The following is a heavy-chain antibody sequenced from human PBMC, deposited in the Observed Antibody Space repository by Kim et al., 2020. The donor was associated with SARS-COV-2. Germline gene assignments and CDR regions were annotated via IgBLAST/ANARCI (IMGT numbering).Heavy chain of an antibody. D-gene: IGHD1-26*01. CDR3: ARDNVGARSIDAFDI. CDR2: IIPIFGTA. J-gene: IGHJ3*02. CDR1: GGTFSSYA. Sequence: SVKVSCKASGGTFSSYAISWVRQAPGQGLEWMGGIIPIFGTANYAQKFQGRVTITADESTSTAYMELSSLRSEDTAVYYCARDNVGARSIDAFDIWGQGTMVTVSS. V-gene: IGHV1-69*13.